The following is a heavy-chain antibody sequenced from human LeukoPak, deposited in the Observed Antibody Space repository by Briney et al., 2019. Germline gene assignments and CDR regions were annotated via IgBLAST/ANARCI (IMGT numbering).Heavy chain of an antibody. J-gene: IGHJ4*02. Sequence: GGSLRLSCAASGFIFSSYSMNWVRQAPGKGLEWVSYISSGSSTIYYAGSVKGRFTISRDNAKNSLYLQMNSLRAEDTAVYYCAPQRGFRLLDRYFDSWGQGTLVTVSS. V-gene: IGHV3-48*01. CDR2: ISSGSSTI. CDR3: APQRGFRLLDRYFDS. CDR1: GFIFSSYS. D-gene: IGHD5-18*01.